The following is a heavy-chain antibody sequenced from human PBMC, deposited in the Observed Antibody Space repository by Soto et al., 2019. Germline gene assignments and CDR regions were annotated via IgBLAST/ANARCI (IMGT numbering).Heavy chain of an antibody. CDR1: GGSFSGYY. CDR3: ARVGRYYGMDV. Sequence: SETLSLTCAVYGGSFSGYYWSWIRQPPGKGLEWIGEINHSGSTNYNPSLKSRVTISVDTSKNQFSLKLSSVTAADTAVYYCARVGRYYGMDVWGRGTTVTVSS. V-gene: IGHV4-34*01. CDR2: INHSGST. J-gene: IGHJ6*02.